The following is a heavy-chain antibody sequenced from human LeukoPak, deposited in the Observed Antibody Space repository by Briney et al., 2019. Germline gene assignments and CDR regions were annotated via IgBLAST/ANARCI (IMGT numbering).Heavy chain of an antibody. CDR3: ASPYGSGSYWDAFDI. CDR2: ISYDGSNK. CDR1: GFTFSSYA. V-gene: IGHV3-30-3*01. D-gene: IGHD3-10*01. J-gene: IGHJ3*02. Sequence: GGSLRLSCAASGFTFSSYAMHWVRQAPGKGLERVAVISYDGSNKYYADSVKGRFTISRDNSKNTLYLQMNSLRAEDTAVYYCASPYGSGSYWDAFDIWGQGTMVTVSS.